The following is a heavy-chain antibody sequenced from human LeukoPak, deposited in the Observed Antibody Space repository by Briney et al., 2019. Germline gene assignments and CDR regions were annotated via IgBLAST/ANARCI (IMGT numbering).Heavy chain of an antibody. Sequence: PSETLSLTCAVYGGSFSGYYWSWIRQPPGKGLEWIGSIYYSGSTYYNPSLKSRVTISVDTSKNQFSLKLSSVTAADTAVYYCARPVSHSSGWYNWFDPWGQGTLVTVSS. CDR2: IYYSGST. V-gene: IGHV4-34*01. D-gene: IGHD6-19*01. CDR1: GGSFSGYY. J-gene: IGHJ5*02. CDR3: ARPVSHSSGWYNWFDP.